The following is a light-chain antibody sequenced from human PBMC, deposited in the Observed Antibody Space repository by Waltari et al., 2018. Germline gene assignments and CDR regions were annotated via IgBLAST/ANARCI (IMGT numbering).Light chain of an antibody. CDR2: GAS. Sequence: EIVLTQSPGTLSLSPGERATISCRASQSVSRTLAWYKQKPGQAPKLLIYGASIRATGIPDRFTGSGSGTDFSLTISSLEPEDFAIYFCQHYVRLPATFGQGTKVEIK. V-gene: IGKV3-20*01. J-gene: IGKJ1*01. CDR3: QHYVRLPAT. CDR1: QSVSRT.